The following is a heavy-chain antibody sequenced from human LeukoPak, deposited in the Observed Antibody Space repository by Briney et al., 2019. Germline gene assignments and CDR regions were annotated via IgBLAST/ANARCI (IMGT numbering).Heavy chain of an antibody. Sequence: GGSLRLSCAASGFIFSSYEMTWVRQAPGKGLEWVSYISSSGTTIYYADSVKGRFTISRDNAKNTLYLQMNSLRAEDTAVYYCARVGYYDSSGYYAYLQHWGQGTLVTVSS. J-gene: IGHJ1*01. D-gene: IGHD3-22*01. CDR1: GFIFSSYE. CDR2: ISSSGTTI. V-gene: IGHV3-48*03. CDR3: ARVGYYDSSGYYAYLQH.